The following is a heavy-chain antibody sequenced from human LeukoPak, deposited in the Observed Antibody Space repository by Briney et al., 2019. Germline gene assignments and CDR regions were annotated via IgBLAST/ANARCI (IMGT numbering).Heavy chain of an antibody. CDR1: GGSFSGYY. J-gene: IGHJ6*02. D-gene: IGHD2-2*01. CDR2: INHSGSI. V-gene: IGHV4-34*01. Sequence: SETLSLTCAVYGGSFSGYYWSWIRQPPGKGLEWIGEINHSGSINYNPSLKSRVTISVDTSKNQFSLKLSSVTAADTAVYYCARGLYCSSTSCYRLYYYGMDVWGQGTTVTVSS. CDR3: ARGLYCSSTSCYRLYYYGMDV.